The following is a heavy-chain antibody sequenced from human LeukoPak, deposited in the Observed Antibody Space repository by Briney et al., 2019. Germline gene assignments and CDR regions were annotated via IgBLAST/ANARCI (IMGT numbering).Heavy chain of an antibody. Sequence: PSETLSLTRTVSGASISSYYWSWIRQPPGKGLEWIGYIHHSGGANYNPSLKSRVTISVDTSKNQFSLTLSSVTAADTALYYCARAGAPYGSGNYYNSDVWGQGTTVTVSS. D-gene: IGHD3-10*01. J-gene: IGHJ6*02. V-gene: IGHV4-59*01. CDR1: GASISSYY. CDR3: ARAGAPYGSGNYYNSDV. CDR2: IHHSGGA.